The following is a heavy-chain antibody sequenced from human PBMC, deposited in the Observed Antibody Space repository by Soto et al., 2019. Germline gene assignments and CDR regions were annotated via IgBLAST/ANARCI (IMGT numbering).Heavy chain of an antibody. J-gene: IGHJ6*04. V-gene: IGHV3-23*01. CDR1: GFSFSSFA. D-gene: IGHD1-26*01. CDR3: AKGVELDV. Sequence: EVLLLESGGGLVQPGGSLRLSCEASGFSFSSFAMNWVRQAPGKGLEWVSAIGDSGASTYYADSVKGRFTISRDNSRNTVYLQLNSLRAEDTAVYYCAKGVELDVWGNGTTVTVSS. CDR2: IGDSGAST.